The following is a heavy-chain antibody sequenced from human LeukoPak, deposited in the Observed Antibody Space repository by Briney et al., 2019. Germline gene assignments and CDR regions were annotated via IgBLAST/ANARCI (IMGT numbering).Heavy chain of an antibody. J-gene: IGHJ6*02. Sequence: KPSETLSLTCTVSGGSVSSGSYYWSWIRQPPGKGLEWIGYIHYSGSTNYNPSLKSRVTMSVDTSKNQFSLKLSSVTAADTAVYYCVRDKGDDFWSTNYGGGYYYYGMDVWGQGTTVTVSS. CDR3: VRDKGDDFWSTNYGGGYYYYGMDV. D-gene: IGHD3-3*01. CDR2: IHYSGST. V-gene: IGHV4-61*01. CDR1: GGSVSSGSYY.